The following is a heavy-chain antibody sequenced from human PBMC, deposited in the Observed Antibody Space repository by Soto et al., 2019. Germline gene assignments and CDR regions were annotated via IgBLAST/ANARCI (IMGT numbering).Heavy chain of an antibody. CDR3: ARDLRYLRKQQLALDY. V-gene: IGHV3-33*01. Sequence: GGSLRLSCAASGFTFSSYGMHWVRQAPGKGLEWVAVIWYDGSNKYYADSVKGRFTISRDNSKNTLYLQMNSLRAEDTAVYYCARDLRYLRKQQLALDYWGQGTLVTVSS. J-gene: IGHJ4*02. D-gene: IGHD6-13*01. CDR2: IWYDGSNK. CDR1: GFTFSSYG.